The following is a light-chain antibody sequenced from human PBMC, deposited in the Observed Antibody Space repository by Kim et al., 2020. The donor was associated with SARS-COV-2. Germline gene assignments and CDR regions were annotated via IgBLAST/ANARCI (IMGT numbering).Light chain of an antibody. Sequence: GQKVTISCSGSSSNIGNNYVSWYQQLPGTAPKLLIYDNNKRPSGIPDRFSGSKSGTSATLGITGLQTGDEADYHCGTWDSSLTAVVFGGGTQLTVL. CDR1: SSNIGNNY. CDR3: GTWDSSLTAVV. V-gene: IGLV1-51*01. CDR2: DNN. J-gene: IGLJ3*02.